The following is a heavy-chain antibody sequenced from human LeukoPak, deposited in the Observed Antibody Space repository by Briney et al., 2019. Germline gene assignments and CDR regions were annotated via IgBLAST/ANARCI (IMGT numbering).Heavy chain of an antibody. CDR1: GFTFSSYW. D-gene: IGHD2-15*01. V-gene: IGHV3-74*01. CDR2: INSDGSST. CDR3: AKVVVVAATFHY. J-gene: IGHJ4*02. Sequence: GGSLRLSCSASGFTFSSYWMHWVRQAPGKGLVWVSRINSDGSSTSYADSVKGRFTISRDNAKNTLYLQMNSLRAEDTAVYYCAKVVVVAATFHYWGQGTLVTVSS.